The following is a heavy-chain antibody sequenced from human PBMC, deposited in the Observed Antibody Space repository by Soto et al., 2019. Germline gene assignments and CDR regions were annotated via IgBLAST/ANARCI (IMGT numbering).Heavy chain of an antibody. CDR3: AKGDLAYGDSLYFDY. Sequence: EMQLVESGGGLVQPGRSLRLSCAASGFTFDDYAMHWVRQAPGKGLEWVSGISWDSSTIVYADSVKGRFTISRDNAKNSLYLQRNSLRAEDTALYFCAKGDLAYGDSLYFDYWGQGTLVTVSS. CDR2: ISWDSSTI. CDR1: GFTFDDYA. J-gene: IGHJ4*02. D-gene: IGHD4-17*01. V-gene: IGHV3-9*01.